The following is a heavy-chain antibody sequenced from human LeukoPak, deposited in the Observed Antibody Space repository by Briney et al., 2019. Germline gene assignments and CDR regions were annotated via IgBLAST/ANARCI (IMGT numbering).Heavy chain of an antibody. V-gene: IGHV4-4*07. D-gene: IGHD3-22*01. CDR2: IYTSGST. J-gene: IGHJ4*02. CDR3: ARIVGRGYYYDY. CDR1: VGSISSYY. Sequence: SETLSLTCTVSVGSISSYYWSWIRQPAGKGLDWIGRIYTSGSTNYNPSLKSRVTMSVDTSKNQFSLKLSSVTAADTAVYYCARIVGRGYYYDYWGQGTLVTVSS.